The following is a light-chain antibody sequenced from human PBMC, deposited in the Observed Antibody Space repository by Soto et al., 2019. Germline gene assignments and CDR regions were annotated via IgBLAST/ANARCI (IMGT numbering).Light chain of an antibody. CDR2: EVS. Sequence: QSARTQPASVSGSPGQSITISCTGTSGDVGAYDYVSWYQQHPDKAPKLMIYEVSHRPSGVSNRFYGSKSVNTATLTISGLQAEDEADYYCSSYTSSSTRVFGTGTKVTVL. J-gene: IGLJ1*01. CDR3: SSYTSSSTRV. CDR1: SGDVGAYDY. V-gene: IGLV2-14*03.